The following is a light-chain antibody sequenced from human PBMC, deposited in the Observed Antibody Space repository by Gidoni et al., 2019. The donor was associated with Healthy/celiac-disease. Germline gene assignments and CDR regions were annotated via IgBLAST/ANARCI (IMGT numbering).Light chain of an antibody. V-gene: IGKV1-39*01. CDR1: QSISSY. J-gene: IGKJ2*01. Sequence: DIHMTQSPSSLSASVGDRVTITCRASQSISSYLNWYQQKPGKAPKLLIYAASSLQSGVPSRFSGSGSGTDFTLTISSLQPEDFATYYCQQSYSTPGPFGQGTKLEIK. CDR3: QQSYSTPGP. CDR2: AAS.